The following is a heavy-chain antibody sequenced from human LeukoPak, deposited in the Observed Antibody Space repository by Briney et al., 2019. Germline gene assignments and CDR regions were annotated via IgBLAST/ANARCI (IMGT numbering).Heavy chain of an antibody. Sequence: ASVKVSCKASGYTFTGYYMHWVRQAPGQRLEWMGWVNADNSNTKYSQEFQGRVTITRDTSASTAYMDLNSLRSEDMAVYYCEVGDYYYDTRFDYWGQGTLVTVSS. CDR3: EVGDYYYDTRFDY. CDR2: VNADNSNT. V-gene: IGHV1-3*03. CDR1: GYTFTGYY. J-gene: IGHJ4*02. D-gene: IGHD3-22*01.